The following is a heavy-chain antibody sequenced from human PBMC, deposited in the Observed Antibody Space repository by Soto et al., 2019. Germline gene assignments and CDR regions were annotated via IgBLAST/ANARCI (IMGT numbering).Heavy chain of an antibody. CDR2: IYHGGST. J-gene: IGHJ6*02. D-gene: IGHD3-9*01. Sequence: PSETLSLTCAVSGGSISSSNWWSWVRQPPGKGLEWIGEIYHGGSTNYNPSLKSRVTISVDKSKNQFSLKLSSVTAADTAVYYCARAIYDILTGYYGDYYYGMDVWGQGTTVTVSS. V-gene: IGHV4-4*02. CDR3: ARAIYDILTGYYGDYYYGMDV. CDR1: GGSISSSNW.